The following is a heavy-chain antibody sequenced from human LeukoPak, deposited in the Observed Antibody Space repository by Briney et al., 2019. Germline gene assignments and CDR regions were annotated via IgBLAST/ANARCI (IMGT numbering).Heavy chain of an antibody. J-gene: IGHJ4*02. Sequence: PGRSLRLSCAASGFTFSSYGMHWVRQAPGKGPEWVSYISSRATTIYYADSVKGRFTISRDNAKNSLYLQMNSLRAEDTAVYYCARKNIAAAAFDFWGQGTLVTVSS. CDR2: ISSRATTI. CDR3: ARKNIAAAAFDF. CDR1: GFTFSSYG. V-gene: IGHV3-48*03. D-gene: IGHD6-13*01.